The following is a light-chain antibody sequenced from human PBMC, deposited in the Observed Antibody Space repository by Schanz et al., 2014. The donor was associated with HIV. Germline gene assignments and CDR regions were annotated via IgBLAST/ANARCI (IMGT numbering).Light chain of an antibody. V-gene: IGLV2-14*03. CDR2: DVT. CDR3: SSCTSSSTLG. CDR1: SSDVGADNS. J-gene: IGLJ2*01. Sequence: QSALTQPASVSGSPGQSITISCTGTSSDVGADNSVSRYQQHPVRAPRLLVYDVTYRPSGVSNRFSGSKSGNTASLTSSVLQPEDGAEYYYSSCTSSSTLGFGGGTKLT.